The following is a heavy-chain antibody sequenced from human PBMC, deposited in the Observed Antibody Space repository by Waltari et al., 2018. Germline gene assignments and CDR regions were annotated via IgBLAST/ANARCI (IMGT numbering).Heavy chain of an antibody. Sequence: EVQLVESGGGLVQPGGSLRLSCAASGVAFSALGRHWVRQVPGKGLLWVSHINSDGSDASYADSVKGRFTISRDNAKNTLYLEMSSLRAEDTAVYYCAFSRGWSSPFGAYDTWGQGTMVSVSS. V-gene: IGHV3-74*01. D-gene: IGHD6-19*01. CDR3: AFSRGWSSPFGAYDT. CDR1: GVAFSALG. J-gene: IGHJ3*01. CDR2: INSDGSDA.